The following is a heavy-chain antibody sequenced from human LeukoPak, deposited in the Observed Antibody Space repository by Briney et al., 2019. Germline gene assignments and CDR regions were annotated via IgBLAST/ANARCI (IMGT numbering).Heavy chain of an antibody. CDR2: VSTRGNT. J-gene: IGHJ4*02. D-gene: IGHD2-21*01. Sequence: PSETLSLTCSLSGVSITSNYWTWIRQPAGRGLEWIGRVSTRGNTNYNPSLKSRVTMSVDTPKNLFSLKLTSVTAADTAMYYCARSPGLADIDFWGQGTLVIVSS. V-gene: IGHV4-4*07. CDR1: GVSITSNY. CDR3: ARSPGLADIDF.